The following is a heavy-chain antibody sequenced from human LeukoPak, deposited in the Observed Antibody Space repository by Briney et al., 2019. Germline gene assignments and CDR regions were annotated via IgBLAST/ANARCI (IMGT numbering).Heavy chain of an antibody. V-gene: IGHV1-24*01. CDR1: GYTLTELS. CDR3: ATDGELSGWKHPLGY. CDR2: FDPEDGET. J-gene: IGHJ4*02. Sequence: ASVKVSCKVSGYTLTELSMHWVRQAPGKGLEWMGGFDPEDGETIYAQKFQGRVTMTEDTSTDTAYMELSSLRSEDTAVYYCATDGELSGWKHPLGYWGQGTLVTVSS. D-gene: IGHD6-19*01.